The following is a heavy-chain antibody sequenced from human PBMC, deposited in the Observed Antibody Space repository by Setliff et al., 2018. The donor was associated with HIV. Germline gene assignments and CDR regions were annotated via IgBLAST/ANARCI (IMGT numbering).Heavy chain of an antibody. Sequence: PSETLSLTCTVSGGSISSGGYYWSWVRQSPGKGLEWIGEMYHSGTTHYNPSLKSRVTLSLDKSRNQISLKVTSVTATDTAVYFCAGESALTGQSDWGQGTLVTVSS. CDR3: AGESALTGQSD. CDR2: MYHSGTT. D-gene: IGHD3-9*01. CDR1: GGSISSGGYY. J-gene: IGHJ4*02. V-gene: IGHV4-39*07.